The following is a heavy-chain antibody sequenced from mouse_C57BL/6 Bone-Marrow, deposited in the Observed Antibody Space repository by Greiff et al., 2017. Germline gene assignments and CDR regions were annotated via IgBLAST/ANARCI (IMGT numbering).Heavy chain of an antibody. CDR1: GYTFTSYW. Sequence: QVQLQQPGAELVKPGASVTLSCKASGYTFTSYWMQWVKQRPGQGLEWIGEIDPSDSYTNYNQKFKGKATLTGDTSASTAYMQLSSLTSEDSAVYYCAREDGGDGYYYFDYWGQGTTLTVSS. V-gene: IGHV1-50*01. CDR3: AREDGGDGYYYFDY. J-gene: IGHJ2*01. CDR2: IDPSDSYT. D-gene: IGHD2-3*01.